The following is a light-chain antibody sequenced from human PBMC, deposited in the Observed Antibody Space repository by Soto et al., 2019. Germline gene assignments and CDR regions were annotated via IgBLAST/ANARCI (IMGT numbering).Light chain of an antibody. CDR1: SGHSSNA. V-gene: IGLV4-69*01. CDR3: QTWGTGVKV. Sequence: QPVLTQSPSASASLGASVNLTCTLSSGHSSNAIAWHQQQPGKGPRYLMKLNSDGSHNKGDGIPDRFSGSSSGAERYLTISSLQSEDEADYYCQTWGTGVKVFGGGTKLTVL. CDR2: LNSDGSH. J-gene: IGLJ2*01.